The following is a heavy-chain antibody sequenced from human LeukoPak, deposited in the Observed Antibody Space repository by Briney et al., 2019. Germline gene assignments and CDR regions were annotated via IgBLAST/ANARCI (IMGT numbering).Heavy chain of an antibody. J-gene: IGHJ4*02. V-gene: IGHV3-7*01. CDR3: ARVGYSGWNLEY. D-gene: IGHD5-12*01. Sequence: PGGSLRLSCAASGFTFSSYWMSWVRQAPGKGLEWVANINQGGSAKYYVDSVKGRFTISRDDAKNSLYVQMNSLRDEDTAVYYCARVGYSGWNLEYWGQGTLVTVSS. CDR1: GFTFSSYW. CDR2: INQGGSAK.